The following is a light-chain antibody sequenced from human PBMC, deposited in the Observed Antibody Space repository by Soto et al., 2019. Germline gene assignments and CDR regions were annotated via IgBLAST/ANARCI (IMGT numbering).Light chain of an antibody. CDR1: SXDVGGYNY. J-gene: IGLJ1*01. Sequence: QSALTQPASVSGSPGQSITISCTGTSXDVGGYNYVSWYQQHPGKAPKLMIYDVSNRPSGVSNRFSGSKSGNTASLTISGLQAEDEADYYCSSYTSSSTLIFGTGTKLTVL. CDR2: DVS. CDR3: SSYTSSSTLI. V-gene: IGLV2-14*01.